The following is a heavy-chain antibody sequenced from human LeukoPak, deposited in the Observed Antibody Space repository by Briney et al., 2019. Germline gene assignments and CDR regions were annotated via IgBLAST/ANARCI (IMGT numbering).Heavy chain of an antibody. CDR3: AGGKYYGSGTRPGYLGY. CDR2: MDNFGIK. Sequence: GGSLRLSCAASDFSVNNNYVEWVRQAPGKGLEWVSCMDNFGIKTYADSVQGRFTVSRDSSRNMVFLQMNSLRVEDTAVYYCAGGKYYGSGTRPGYLGYWGLGTMVTVSS. V-gene: IGHV3-53*01. J-gene: IGHJ4*02. CDR1: DFSVNNNY. D-gene: IGHD3-10*01.